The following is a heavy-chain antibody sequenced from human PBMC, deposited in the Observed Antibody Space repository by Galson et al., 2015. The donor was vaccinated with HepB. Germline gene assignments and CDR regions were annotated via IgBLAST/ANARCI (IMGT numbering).Heavy chain of an antibody. CDR2: IDWDDDK. V-gene: IGHV2-70*04. J-gene: IGHJ4*02. CDR3: ARNVGPTVTYFDY. D-gene: IGHD1-26*01. CDR1: GFSLSASGMR. Sequence: ALVKPTQTLTLTCTSSGFSLSASGMRVNWIRQPPGKALEWLARIDWDDDKFYSTSLKTRLTISRDTSKNQVVLTMTNMDPVDTATYYCARNVGPTVTYFDYWGQGTLVTVSS.